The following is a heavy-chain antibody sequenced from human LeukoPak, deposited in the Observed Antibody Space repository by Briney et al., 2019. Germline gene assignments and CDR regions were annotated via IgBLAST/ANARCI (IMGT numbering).Heavy chain of an antibody. D-gene: IGHD6-19*01. CDR1: GGSVSSGNYF. J-gene: IGHJ4*02. CDR3: ARATYIAVAGDFDY. Sequence: SETLSLTCTVSGGSVSSGNYFWTWIRQPPGKGLEWIGEINHSGSTNYNPSLKSRVTISVDTSKNQFSLKLSSVTAADTAVYYCARATYIAVAGDFDYWGQGTLVTVSS. CDR2: INHSGST. V-gene: IGHV4-61*01.